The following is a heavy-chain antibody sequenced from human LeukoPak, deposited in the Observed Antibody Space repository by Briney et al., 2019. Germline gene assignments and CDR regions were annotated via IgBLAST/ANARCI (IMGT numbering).Heavy chain of an antibody. Sequence: SETLSLTCTVSGGSISSSSYYWGWIRQPPGKGLEWVGSIYYSGSTYYNPSLKSRVTISVDTSKNQFSLKLSSVTAADTAVYYCATQTYSSSWTVWFDPWGQGTLVTVSS. CDR1: GGSISSSSYY. J-gene: IGHJ5*02. CDR2: IYYSGST. CDR3: ATQTYSSSWTVWFDP. D-gene: IGHD6-13*01. V-gene: IGHV4-39*01.